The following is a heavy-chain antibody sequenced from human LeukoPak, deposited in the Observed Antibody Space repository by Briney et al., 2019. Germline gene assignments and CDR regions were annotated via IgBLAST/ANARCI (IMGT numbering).Heavy chain of an antibody. CDR3: AREDGGNCDY. CDR1: GFTFSSYN. V-gene: IGHV3-48*01. Sequence: PGGSLRLSCAASGFTFSSYNMNWVRQAPGKRLEWVSYISSSSSTIYYADSVKGRFTISRDNAKNSLYLQMNSLRAEDTAVYYCAREDGGNCDYWGQGTLVTVSS. CDR2: ISSSSSTI. D-gene: IGHD4-23*01. J-gene: IGHJ4*02.